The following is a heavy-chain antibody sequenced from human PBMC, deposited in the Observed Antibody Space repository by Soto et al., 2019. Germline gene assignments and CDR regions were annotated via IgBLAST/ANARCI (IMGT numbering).Heavy chain of an antibody. CDR3: GRKTPVAGTE. Sequence: QVQLQESGPGLVKPSETLSLTCTVSGGSISSYYWTWIRQPPGKGLEWIGYIYYTGSTYYNPSLRSRVSISVDTSKNQFSLNLNSVTAADTAQYYCGRKTPVAGTEWGQGTLVTVSA. CDR2: IYYTGST. V-gene: IGHV4-59*04. D-gene: IGHD6-19*01. CDR1: GGSISSYY. J-gene: IGHJ4*02.